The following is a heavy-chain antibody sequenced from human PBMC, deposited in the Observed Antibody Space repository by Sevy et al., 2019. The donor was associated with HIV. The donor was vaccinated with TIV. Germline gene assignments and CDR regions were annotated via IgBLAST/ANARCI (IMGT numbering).Heavy chain of an antibody. CDR2: VFHTGDS. D-gene: IGHD2-21*01. CDR1: GGSITSYY. CDR3: ARSRAHPRDSDDGFAT. V-gene: IGHV4-59*01. J-gene: IGHJ3*02. Sequence: SETLSLTCTVSGGSITSYYWNWIRQRPGKGLEGIGHVFHTGDSNYNPSLKSRITISLATSKNQFSLNLSSLTAADTATYYCARSRAHPRDSDDGFATWGRGTMVTVSS.